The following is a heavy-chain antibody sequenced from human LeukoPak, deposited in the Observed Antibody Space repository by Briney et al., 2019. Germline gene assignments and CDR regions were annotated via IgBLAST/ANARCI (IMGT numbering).Heavy chain of an antibody. V-gene: IGHV4-4*07. D-gene: IGHD4-17*01. CDR3: ARDSGTTGEVKFDP. Sequence: SETLSLTCTVSDDSITIYYWSWIRQPPGKGLEWIGRIYSDGTITYNPSLQSRLTMSIDTSKNQFSLKLSFVTAADTAVYYCARDSGTTGEVKFDPWGQGTLVTVSS. J-gene: IGHJ5*02. CDR1: DDSITIYY. CDR2: IYSDGTI.